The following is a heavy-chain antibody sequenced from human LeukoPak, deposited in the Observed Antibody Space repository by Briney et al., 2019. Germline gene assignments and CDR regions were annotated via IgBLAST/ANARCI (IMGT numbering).Heavy chain of an antibody. CDR2: IYTSGST. CDR3: ARAGEQLGPRSFVP. J-gene: IGHJ5*02. D-gene: IGHD6-6*01. Sequence: SETLSLTCTVSGGSISSYYWSWIRQLAGKGLEWIGRIYTSGSTNYNPSLKSRVTISVDKSKNQFSLKLSSVTAADTAVYYCARAGEQLGPRSFVPWGEGTLVTVSS. V-gene: IGHV4-4*07. CDR1: GGSISSYY.